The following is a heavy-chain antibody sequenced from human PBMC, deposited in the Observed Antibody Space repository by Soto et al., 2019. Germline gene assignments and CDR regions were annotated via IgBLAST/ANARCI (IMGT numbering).Heavy chain of an antibody. V-gene: IGHV4-31*03. Sequence: TSETLSLTCTVSGGSISSGGYYWSWIRQHPGKGLEWIGYIYYSGSTYYNPSLKSRVTISVDTSKNQFSLKLSSVTAADMAVYYCARGLPWFGELSQYFDYWGQGTLVTVSS. CDR1: GGSISSGGYY. D-gene: IGHD3-10*01. J-gene: IGHJ4*02. CDR3: ARGLPWFGELSQYFDY. CDR2: IYYSGST.